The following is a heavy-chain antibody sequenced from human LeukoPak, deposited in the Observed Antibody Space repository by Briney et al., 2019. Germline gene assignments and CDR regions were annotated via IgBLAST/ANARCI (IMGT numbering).Heavy chain of an antibody. Sequence: ASVKVSCKASGYTFTTYGISWVRQAPGQGLEWMGWISVYNGNTDYAQKFQGRVTMTTDTSTATAYMELSRLRSDDTAVYYCARDPPRVSRFYIAAQGYWGQGTLVTVSS. V-gene: IGHV1-18*01. CDR1: GYTFTTYG. CDR2: ISVYNGNT. D-gene: IGHD6-13*01. CDR3: ARDPPRVSRFYIAAQGY. J-gene: IGHJ4*02.